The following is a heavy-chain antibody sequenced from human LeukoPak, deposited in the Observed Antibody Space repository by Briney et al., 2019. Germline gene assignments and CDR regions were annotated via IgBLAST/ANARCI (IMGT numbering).Heavy chain of an antibody. CDR3: AREGSWYEEYYFDY. CDR1: GFTFSSYS. V-gene: IGHV3-48*04. CDR2: ISSGSSTI. Sequence: GGSLRLSCAASGFTFSSYSMNWVRQAPGKGLEWVSYISSGSSTIYYADSVKGRFTISRDNAKNSLYLQMNSLRAEDTAVYYCAREGSWYEEYYFDYWGQGTLVTVSS. D-gene: IGHD6-13*01. J-gene: IGHJ4*02.